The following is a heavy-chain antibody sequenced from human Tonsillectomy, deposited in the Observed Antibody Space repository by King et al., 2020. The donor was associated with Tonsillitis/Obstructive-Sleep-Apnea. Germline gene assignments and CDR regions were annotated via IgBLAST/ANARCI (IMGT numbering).Heavy chain of an antibody. CDR2: IYYSGST. J-gene: IGHJ6*03. Sequence: QLQESGPGLVKPSETLSLTCTVSGGSVSSGSYYWSWIRQPPGKGLEWIGYIYYSGSTNYNPSLKSRVTISVDTSKNQFSLKLSSVTAADTAVYYCARGGYCSSTSCPADYYYYYMDVWGQGTTVTVSS. D-gene: IGHD2-2*01. V-gene: IGHV4-61*01. CDR3: ARGGYCSSTSCPADYYYYYMDV. CDR1: GGSVSSGSYY.